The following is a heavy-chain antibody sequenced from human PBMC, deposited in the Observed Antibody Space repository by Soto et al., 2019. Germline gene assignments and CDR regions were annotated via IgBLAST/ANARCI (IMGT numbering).Heavy chain of an antibody. D-gene: IGHD4-17*01. CDR2: IYHTETT. V-gene: IGHV4-4*02. CDR1: GDSVSSSFW. CDR3: ARYDFGTFDN. Sequence: SETLSLTCAVSGDSVSSSFWRTWVRQPPGKGLEWIGEIYHTETTNYAPSLKSRVTISLDKSMNQFSLRFNSVTPADTAVYYCARYDFGTFDNWGQGIRVTVS. J-gene: IGHJ4*02.